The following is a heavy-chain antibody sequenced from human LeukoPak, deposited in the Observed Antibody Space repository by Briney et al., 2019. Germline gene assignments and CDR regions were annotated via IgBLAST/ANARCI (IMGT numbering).Heavy chain of an antibody. V-gene: IGHV3-48*03. Sequence: GGSLRLSCAASGFTFSSYEMNWVRQAPGKGLEWVSYISSSGSTIYYADSVKGRFTISRDNAKNSLYLQMNSLRAEGTAVYHCARGRGIVVVITTSSGYFQHWGQGTLVTVSS. CDR3: ARGRGIVVVITTSSGYFQH. J-gene: IGHJ1*01. CDR1: GFTFSSYE. D-gene: IGHD3-22*01. CDR2: ISSSGSTI.